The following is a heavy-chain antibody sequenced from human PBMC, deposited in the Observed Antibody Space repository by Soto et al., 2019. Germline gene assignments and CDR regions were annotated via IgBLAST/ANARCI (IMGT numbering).Heavy chain of an antibody. CDR1: GGTFSSYA. Sequence: SVKVSCKASGGTFSSYAISWVRQAPGQGLEWMGGIIPIFGTANYAQKFQGRVTITADESTSTAYMELSSLRSEDTAVYYCARGGSSWYLSGQSGFDYWGQGTLVTVSS. J-gene: IGHJ4*02. CDR2: IIPIFGTA. D-gene: IGHD6-13*01. CDR3: ARGGSSWYLSGQSGFDY. V-gene: IGHV1-69*13.